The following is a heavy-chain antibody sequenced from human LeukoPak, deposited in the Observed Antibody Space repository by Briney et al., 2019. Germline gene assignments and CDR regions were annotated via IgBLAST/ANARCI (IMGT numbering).Heavy chain of an antibody. CDR1: GYTFTGYY. CDR2: INPNSGGT. V-gene: IGHV1-2*02. D-gene: IGHD1-1*01. CDR3: ARPSWKVHDAFDI. Sequence: ASVKVSCKASGYTFTGYYMHWVRQAPGQGLEWMGWINPNSGGTNYAQKFQGRVTMTRDTSISTAYMELSRLRSDDTAVYYCARPSWKVHDAFDIWGQGTMVTVSS. J-gene: IGHJ3*02.